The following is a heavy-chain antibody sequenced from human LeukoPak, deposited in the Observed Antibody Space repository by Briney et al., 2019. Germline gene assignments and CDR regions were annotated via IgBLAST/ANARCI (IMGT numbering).Heavy chain of an antibody. CDR2: ISSSTTIR. Sequence: GGSLKLSCAASGFTFNIYSMNWVRQAPGKGLEWVSYISSSTTIRYYADSVKGRFTISRDNAKNSLYLQMNSLRAEDTAIYYCARGAIPSAPVYWGQGTLVTVSS. CDR1: GFTFNIYS. V-gene: IGHV3-48*01. J-gene: IGHJ4*02. D-gene: IGHD2-15*01. CDR3: ARGAIPSAPVY.